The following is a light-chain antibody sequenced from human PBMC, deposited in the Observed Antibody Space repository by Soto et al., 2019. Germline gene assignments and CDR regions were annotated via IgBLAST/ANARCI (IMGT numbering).Light chain of an antibody. V-gene: IGKV1-5*01. CDR1: QAISSW. Sequence: IQMTQSPSSLSASLGDRVTITCRASQAISSWLAWYQQKPGKAPKLLIYDASSLESGVPSRFSGSGSGTEFTLTISSLQPDDFATYYCQQYNSYSKFGQGTKVDIK. CDR2: DAS. CDR3: QQYNSYSK. J-gene: IGKJ1*01.